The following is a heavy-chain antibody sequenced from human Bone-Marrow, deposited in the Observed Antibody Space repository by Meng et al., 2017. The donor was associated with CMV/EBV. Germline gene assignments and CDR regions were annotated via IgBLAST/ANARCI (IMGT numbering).Heavy chain of an antibody. J-gene: IGHJ4*02. V-gene: IGHV1-2*02. D-gene: IGHD1-26*01. CDR1: GYTFTGYY. Sequence: ASVKVSCKASGYTFTGYYMHWVRQAPGQGLEWMGWINPNSGGTNYAQKFQGRVTMTRDTSISTAYMELSRLRSDDTAVYYCARDLRKGLRRGSYDYFDYWGQGPLVTFYS. CDR3: ARDLRKGLRRGSYDYFDY. CDR2: INPNSGGT.